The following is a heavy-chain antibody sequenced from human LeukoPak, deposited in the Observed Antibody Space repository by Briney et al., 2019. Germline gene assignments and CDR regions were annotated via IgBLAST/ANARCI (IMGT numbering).Heavy chain of an antibody. J-gene: IGHJ4*02. Sequence: PGGSLRLSCAASGFTFDDYAMHWVRQAPGKGLEWVSGISWNSGSIGYADSVKGRFTISRDNAKNSLYLQMNSLRAEDMALYYCAKDMGDGSWTIFDYWGQGTLVTVSS. V-gene: IGHV3-9*03. D-gene: IGHD6-13*01. CDR3: AKDMGDGSWTIFDY. CDR1: GFTFDDYA. CDR2: ISWNSGSI.